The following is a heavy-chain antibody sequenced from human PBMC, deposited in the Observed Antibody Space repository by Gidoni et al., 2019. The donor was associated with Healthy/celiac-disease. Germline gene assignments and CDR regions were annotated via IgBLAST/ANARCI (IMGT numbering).Heavy chain of an antibody. CDR3: ARDGRGSYLTYYYGMDV. J-gene: IGHJ6*02. D-gene: IGHD1-26*01. V-gene: IGHV3-21*01. CDR2: ISSSSSYI. Sequence: EVQLVESGGGLVKPGGSLRLSCAASGFTFRSYSMNWVRQAPGKGLEWVSSISSSSSYIYYADSVKGRFTISRDNAKNSLYLQMNSLRAEDTAVYYCARDGRGSYLTYYYGMDVWGQGTTVTVSS. CDR1: GFTFRSYS.